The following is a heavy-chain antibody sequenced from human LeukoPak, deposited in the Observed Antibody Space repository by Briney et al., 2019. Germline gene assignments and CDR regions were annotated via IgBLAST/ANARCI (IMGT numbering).Heavy chain of an antibody. Sequence: SETLSLTCTVSGGSISSRSYYWGWIRQPPGKGLEWIGSIYYSGSTYYNPSLESRVTISVDTSKNQFSLKLSSVTAADTAVYYCARQRGTMIAYWFDPWGQGTLVTVSS. D-gene: IGHD3-22*01. V-gene: IGHV4-39*01. CDR1: GGSISSRSYY. J-gene: IGHJ5*02. CDR3: ARQRGTMIAYWFDP. CDR2: IYYSGST.